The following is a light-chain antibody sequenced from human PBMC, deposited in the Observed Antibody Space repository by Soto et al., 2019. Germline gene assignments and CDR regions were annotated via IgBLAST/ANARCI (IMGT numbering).Light chain of an antibody. CDR3: QQNDSSPSWT. Sequence: EIVLTQSPGTLSLSPGERATLSCRAIQSVSSSYLAWYQQKPGQAPRLLIYGTSSRATGISDRFRGSGSGTDFTLTISRLEPEDFAVYYCQQNDSSPSWTFGQGTKVDIK. V-gene: IGKV3-20*01. CDR2: GTS. J-gene: IGKJ1*01. CDR1: QSVSSSY.